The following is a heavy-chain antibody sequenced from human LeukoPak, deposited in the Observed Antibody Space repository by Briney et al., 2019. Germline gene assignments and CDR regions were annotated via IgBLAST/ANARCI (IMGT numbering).Heavy chain of an antibody. CDR2: ISSSSSDI. J-gene: IGHJ4*02. V-gene: IGHV3-21*06. CDR3: ARDKGVVGATPPNY. Sequence: GGSLRLSCAVSGFTFSSYNMNWVRQAPGKGLEWVASISSSSSDIYYADSVKGRFTISRDNAKNSLYLQMNSLRAEDTAVYYCARDKGVVGATPPNYWGQGTLVTVSS. CDR1: GFTFSSYN. D-gene: IGHD1-26*01.